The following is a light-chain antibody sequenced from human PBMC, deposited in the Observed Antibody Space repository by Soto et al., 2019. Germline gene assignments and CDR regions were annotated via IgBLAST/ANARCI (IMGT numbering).Light chain of an antibody. Sequence: QSALTQPASVSGSPGQSITISCTGTRSDIGAYNFVSWYQQHPGEVPKLMLYDVNVRPSGASNRFSGSKSGNTASLTISGLQAEDEADYYCTSWTTSTTMIFGGGTKLTVL. CDR3: TSWTTSTTMI. CDR1: RSDIGAYNF. V-gene: IGLV2-14*03. CDR2: DVN. J-gene: IGLJ2*01.